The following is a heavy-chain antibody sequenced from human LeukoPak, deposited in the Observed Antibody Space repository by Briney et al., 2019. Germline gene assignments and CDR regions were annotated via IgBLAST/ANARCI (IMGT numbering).Heavy chain of an antibody. J-gene: IGHJ4*02. CDR3: ARDRDYGDFFDY. Sequence: GGSLRLSCPASGFTFSSYGMHWVRQAPGKGLEWVAVIWYDGSNKYYADSVKGRFTISRDNSKNTLYLQMNSLRAEDTAVYYCARDRDYGDFFDYWGQGTLVTVSS. D-gene: IGHD4-17*01. CDR1: GFTFSSYG. V-gene: IGHV3-33*01. CDR2: IWYDGSNK.